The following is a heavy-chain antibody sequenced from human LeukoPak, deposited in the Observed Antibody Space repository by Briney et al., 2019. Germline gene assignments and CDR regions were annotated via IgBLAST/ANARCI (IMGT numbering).Heavy chain of an antibody. V-gene: IGHV3-7*01. J-gene: IGHJ4*02. Sequence: GGSLRLSCAASGLSIRNFWMHWVRQAPGRGLEWVAIIDKDGNEIKYVDSVKGRFTLSRDNAKNSVYLQMNSLTTEDTALYYCVTDGDKWNDFEYWGQGTLVTVSS. CDR2: IDKDGNEI. CDR1: GLSIRNFW. D-gene: IGHD1-1*01. CDR3: VTDGDKWNDFEY.